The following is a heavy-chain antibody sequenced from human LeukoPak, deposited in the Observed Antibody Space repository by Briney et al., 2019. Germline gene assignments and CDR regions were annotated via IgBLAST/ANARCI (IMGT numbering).Heavy chain of an antibody. CDR1: GFTFSSYS. CDR3: ARDPTNYPNYYYYYMDV. D-gene: IGHD4/OR15-4a*01. CDR2: ISSSSSTI. V-gene: IGHV3-48*01. Sequence: PGGSLRLSCAASGFTFSSYSMNWVRQAPGRGLEWVSYISSSSSTIYYADSVKGRFTISRDNAKNSLYLQMNSLRAEDTAVYYCARDPTNYPNYYYYYMDVWGKGTTVTVSS. J-gene: IGHJ6*03.